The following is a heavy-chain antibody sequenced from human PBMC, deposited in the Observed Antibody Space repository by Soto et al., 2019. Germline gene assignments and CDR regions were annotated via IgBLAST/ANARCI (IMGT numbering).Heavy chain of an antibody. D-gene: IGHD3-22*01. CDR1: GASLSSGGYY. Sequence: QVQLQESGPGLAKPSQTLSLTCTVSGASLSSGGYYWTWIRQVPGKALEWIGYIFHTGTTFYNPSFKCRVVMSIEKSDNQFSLNLRSVTAADTAVYYCARGLGYDSNGRFLAAFDVWGQGTMVTVSS. V-gene: IGHV4-31*03. CDR3: ARGLGYDSNGRFLAAFDV. J-gene: IGHJ3*01. CDR2: IFHTGTT.